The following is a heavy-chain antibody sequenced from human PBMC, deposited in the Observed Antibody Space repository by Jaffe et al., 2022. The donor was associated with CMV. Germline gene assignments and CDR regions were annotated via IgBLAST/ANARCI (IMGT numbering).Heavy chain of an antibody. CDR1: GFTFSSYS. D-gene: IGHD3-10*01. CDR2: ISSSSSYI. CDR3: ARGGSGSYYRLRNYDY. V-gene: IGHV3-21*01. J-gene: IGHJ4*02. Sequence: EVQLVESGGGLVKPGGSLRLSCAASGFTFSSYSMNWVRQAPGKGLEWVSSISSSSSYIYYADSVKGRFTISRDNAKNSLYLQMNSLRAEDTAVYYCARGGSGSYYRLRNYDYWGQGTLVTVSS.